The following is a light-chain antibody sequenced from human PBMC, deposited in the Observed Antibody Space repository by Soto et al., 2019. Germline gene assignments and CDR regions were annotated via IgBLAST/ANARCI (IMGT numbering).Light chain of an antibody. Sequence: EIVMTQSPATLSVSPGGRATLSCRASQSISDTLAWYQQKPGQAPRLLIYGASTRAPGFPARFSGSGSGTDFTLTISSLQSEDFAVYYCQQYNNWPPRYTFGQGTRLQI. CDR2: GAS. V-gene: IGKV3-15*01. CDR1: QSISDT. J-gene: IGKJ2*01. CDR3: QQYNNWPPRYT.